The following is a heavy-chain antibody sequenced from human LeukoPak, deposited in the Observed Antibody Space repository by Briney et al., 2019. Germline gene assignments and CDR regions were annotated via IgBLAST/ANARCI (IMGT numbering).Heavy chain of an antibody. D-gene: IGHD4-23*01. CDR3: ARDPTVVTVYYGMDV. Sequence: SETLSLTCTVSGGSISSYYWSWIRQPAGKGLEWIGRIYTSGSTNYNPSLKSRVTMSVDTSKNQFSLKLSSVTAADTAVYYCARDPTVVTVYYGMDVWGQGTTVTVSS. CDR1: GGSISSYY. J-gene: IGHJ6*02. CDR2: IYTSGST. V-gene: IGHV4-4*07.